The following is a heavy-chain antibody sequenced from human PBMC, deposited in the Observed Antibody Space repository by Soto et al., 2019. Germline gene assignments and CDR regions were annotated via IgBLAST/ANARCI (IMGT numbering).Heavy chain of an antibody. CDR3: ARGWGYDSNDYYYAY. Sequence: QVQLVQSGAEVRKPGSSVKVSCKASGGTFSRHAISWVRQAPGQGLEWMGGIIPIFGTANHAQKVQGRVTIIADKSTSTVYMELSSLRSEDTAMYYCARGWGYDSNDYYYAYWGQGTLVIVSS. CDR2: IIPIFGTA. CDR1: GGTFSRHA. V-gene: IGHV1-69*06. J-gene: IGHJ4*02. D-gene: IGHD3-22*01.